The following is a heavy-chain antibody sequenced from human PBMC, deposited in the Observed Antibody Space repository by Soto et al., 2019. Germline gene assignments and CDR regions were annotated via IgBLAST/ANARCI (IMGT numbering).Heavy chain of an antibody. CDR2: ISGGGST. CDR1: GFTFSTYA. Sequence: GGSLRLSCAASGFTFSTYAMSWVHQAPGKGLEWVSAISGGGSTYYSDSVKGRFTISRDNSKNTLYLQMNSLRAEDTAVYYCAKDSPWGLGFCSSSSCRTYYFDYWGRGTLVTVSS. J-gene: IGHJ4*02. CDR3: AKDSPWGLGFCSSSSCRTYYFDY. V-gene: IGHV3-23*01. D-gene: IGHD2-2*01.